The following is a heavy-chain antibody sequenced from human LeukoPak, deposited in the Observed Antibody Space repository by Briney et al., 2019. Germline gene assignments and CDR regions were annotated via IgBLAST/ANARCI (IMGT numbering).Heavy chain of an antibody. CDR2: IIPIFGTA. CDR1: GGTFSNYA. CDR3: ARVAGSGSYYYYFDY. Sequence: SVKVSCRTSGGTFSNYAIGWVRQALGQGLEWMGGIIPIFGTANYAQKFQGRVTITADESTSTAYMELSSLRSEDTAIYYCARVAGSGSYYYYFDYWGQGTLVTVSS. J-gene: IGHJ4*02. D-gene: IGHD1-26*01. V-gene: IGHV1-69*13.